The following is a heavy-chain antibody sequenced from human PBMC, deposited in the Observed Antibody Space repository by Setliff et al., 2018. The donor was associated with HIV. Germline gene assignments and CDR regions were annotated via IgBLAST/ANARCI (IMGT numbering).Heavy chain of an antibody. D-gene: IGHD6-19*01. CDR1: GYTFTGYY. Sequence: ASVKVSCKASGYTFTGYYMHWVRQAPGQGPEWMGWINPKSGGTKYAQKFQGWVAMTRDTSISTAYMEVSRLRSDDTAVYYCARFHSSGWYNGMDVWGQGTTVTVS. V-gene: IGHV1-2*04. J-gene: IGHJ6*02. CDR2: INPKSGGT. CDR3: ARFHSSGWYNGMDV.